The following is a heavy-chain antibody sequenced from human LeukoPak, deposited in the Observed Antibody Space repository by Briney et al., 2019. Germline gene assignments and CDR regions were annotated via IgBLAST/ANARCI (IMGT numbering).Heavy chain of an antibody. J-gene: IGHJ4*02. CDR3: ARRNRGLQRSIDY. V-gene: IGHV1-2*02. CDR2: INPNSGGT. Sequence: ASVKVSCKASGYTFTGYYMHWVRQAPGQGLEWMGWINPNSGGTNYAQKFQGRVTMTRDTSISTAYMELSRLRSDDTAVYYCARRNRGLQRSIDYWGQGTLVTVSS. D-gene: IGHD5-24*01. CDR1: GYTFTGYY.